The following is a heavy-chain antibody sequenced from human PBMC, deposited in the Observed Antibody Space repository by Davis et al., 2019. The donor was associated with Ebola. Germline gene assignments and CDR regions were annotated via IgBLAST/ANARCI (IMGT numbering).Heavy chain of an antibody. CDR2: ISSGSTYI. CDR3: TRDNRYYYDTSGYHDVFDM. Sequence: GGSLRLSCAASGFTFSTYAMNWVRQAPGKGLEWVSYISSGSTYIYYADSVKGRYTISRDNAKNSLYLQMNNLRAEDTAVYYCTRDNRYYYDTSGYHDVFDMWGQGTMVTVSS. J-gene: IGHJ3*02. D-gene: IGHD3-22*01. CDR1: GFTFSTYA. V-gene: IGHV3-21*01.